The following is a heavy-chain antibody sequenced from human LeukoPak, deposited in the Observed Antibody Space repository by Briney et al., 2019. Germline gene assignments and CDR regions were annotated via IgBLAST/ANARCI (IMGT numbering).Heavy chain of an antibody. V-gene: IGHV1-69*13. D-gene: IGHD6-13*01. CDR3: ARGRYSSSWYINY. Sequence: ASVKVSCKASGGTFRSYGFSWVRQAPGQGLEWMGGMIPMFGTANYARKFQGRVTITADESTATVYMELSSLRSDDTAVYYCARGRYSSSWYINYWGQGTLVTVSS. CDR2: MIPMFGTA. J-gene: IGHJ4*02. CDR1: GGTFRSYG.